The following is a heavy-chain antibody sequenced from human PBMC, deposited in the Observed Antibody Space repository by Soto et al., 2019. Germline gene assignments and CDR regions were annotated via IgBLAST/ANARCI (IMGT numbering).Heavy chain of an antibody. CDR2: IYWDDDK. CDR1: GFSLSTSGVG. D-gene: IGHD3-10*01. CDR3: AHSPNYYGSGTNESCQH. V-gene: IGHV2-5*02. J-gene: IGHJ1*01. Sequence: QITLKESGPTLVKPTQTLTLTCTFSGFSLSTSGVGVGWIRQPPGKALEWLALIYWDDDKRYSPSLKSRLTITNDTSNSTVVLTMPNRDPVDTATYYCAHSPNYYGSGTNESCQHWGQGTLVTVAS.